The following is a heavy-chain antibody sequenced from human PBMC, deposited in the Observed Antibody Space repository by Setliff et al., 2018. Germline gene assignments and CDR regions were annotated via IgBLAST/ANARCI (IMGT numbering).Heavy chain of an antibody. D-gene: IGHD1-26*01. Sequence: PSETLSLTCTVSGGSISSGSYYWSWIRQPAGKGLEWIGHFYTSGSTNYNPSLKSRVTISVDTSKNQFSLKLSSVTAADTAVYYCARGVYRSGRGAWSRPYCFDYWGQGTLVTVSS. CDR2: FYTSGST. CDR3: ARGVYRSGRGAWSRPYCFDY. V-gene: IGHV4-61*09. J-gene: IGHJ4*02. CDR1: GGSISSGSYY.